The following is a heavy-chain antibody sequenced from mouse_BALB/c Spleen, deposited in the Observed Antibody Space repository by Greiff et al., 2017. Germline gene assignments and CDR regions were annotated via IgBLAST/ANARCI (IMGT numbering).Heavy chain of an antibody. V-gene: IGHV2-9*02. Sequence: VMLVESGPGLVAPSQSLSITCTVSGFSLTSYGVHWVRQPPGKGLEWLGVIWAGGSTNYNSALMSRLSISKDNSKSQVFLKMNSLQTDDTAMYYCARGPHYRSYAMDYWGQGTSVTVSS. D-gene: IGHD2-14*01. CDR3: ARGPHYRSYAMDY. CDR2: IWAGGST. CDR1: GFSLTSYG. J-gene: IGHJ4*01.